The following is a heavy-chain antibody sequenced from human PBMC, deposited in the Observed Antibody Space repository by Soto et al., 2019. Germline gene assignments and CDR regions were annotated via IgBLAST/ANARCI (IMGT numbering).Heavy chain of an antibody. D-gene: IGHD3-10*01. V-gene: IGHV4-30-4*01. CDR2: IYYSGST. Sequence: SETLSLTCTVSGGSISSGDYYWSWIRQPPGKGLEWIGYIYYSGSTYYNPSLKSRVTISVDTSKNQFSLKLSSVTAADTAVYYCAGQRITMVRGVIFFDYWGQGTLVTVSS. CDR1: GGSISSGDYY. J-gene: IGHJ4*02. CDR3: AGQRITMVRGVIFFDY.